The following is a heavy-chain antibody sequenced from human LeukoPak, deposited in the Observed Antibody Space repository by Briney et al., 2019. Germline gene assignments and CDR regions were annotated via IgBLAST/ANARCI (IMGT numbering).Heavy chain of an antibody. V-gene: IGHV3-30-3*02. Sequence: GGSLRLSCAASKFSFSDYAMHWVRQAPGKGLEWVAIISFDGSNKNYADSVKGRFTISRDNSKNTLHLQMNSLSAEDTAVYYCAKIDSLSSVAVAGSDCWGQGTLVTVSS. D-gene: IGHD6-19*01. J-gene: IGHJ4*02. CDR1: KFSFSDYA. CDR2: ISFDGSNK. CDR3: AKIDSLSSVAVAGSDC.